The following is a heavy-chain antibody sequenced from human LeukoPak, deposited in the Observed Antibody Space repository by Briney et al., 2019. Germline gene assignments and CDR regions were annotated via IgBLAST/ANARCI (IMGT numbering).Heavy chain of an antibody. D-gene: IGHD5-18*01. CDR2: IYYSGST. J-gene: IGHJ4*02. CDR3: ARHPDTAMREFDY. CDR1: XGXXXXXSYX. V-gene: IGHV4-39*01. Sequence: EXLSLTCTXXXGXXXXXSYXXXWIRXXXXXXXXXIGSIYYSGSTYYNPSLKSRVTISVDTSKNQFSLKLSSVTAADTVVYYCARHPDTAMREFDYWGQGTLVTVSS.